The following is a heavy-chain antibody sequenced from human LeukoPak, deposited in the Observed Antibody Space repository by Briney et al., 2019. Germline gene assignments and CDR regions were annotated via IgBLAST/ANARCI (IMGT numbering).Heavy chain of an antibody. J-gene: IGHJ5*01. CDR1: GFTFSDAW. V-gene: IGHV3-15*01. CDR2: IKSRTEGGTT. Sequence: GGSLRLSCAASGFTFSDAWMSWVRQAPGKGLEWLGRIKSRTEGGTTQYAAPVKGRFTISRDDSKETVYLQMNRLTTEDPAVYYCTRVGTTWFHSWGQGTLVIVSS. D-gene: IGHD1-26*01. CDR3: TRVGTTWFHS.